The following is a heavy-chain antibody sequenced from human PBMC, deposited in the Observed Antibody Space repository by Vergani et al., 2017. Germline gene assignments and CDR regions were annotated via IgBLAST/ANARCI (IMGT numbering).Heavy chain of an antibody. J-gene: IGHJ4*02. CDR2: ISSSSSYI. CDR1: GFTFSSYS. V-gene: IGHV3-21*01. Sequence: EVQLVESGGGLVKPGGSLRLSCAASGFTFSSYSMNWVRQAPGKGLEWVSSISSSSSYIYYADSVKGRFTISRDNAKNSLYLQMNSLRAEDTAVYYWAGDVFYDDSSGYYAGFFDYWGQGTLVTVSS. D-gene: IGHD3-22*01. CDR3: AGDVFYDDSSGYYAGFFDY.